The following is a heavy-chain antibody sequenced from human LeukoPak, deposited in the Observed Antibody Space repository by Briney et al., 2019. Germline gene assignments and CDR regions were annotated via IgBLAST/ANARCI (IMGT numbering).Heavy chain of an antibody. D-gene: IGHD1-26*01. CDR3: AKGGPLLSYYKDDAFDI. CDR2: ISGSGGST. CDR1: GLTFSSYA. V-gene: IGHV3-23*01. Sequence: GGSLRLSCAASGLTFSSYAMSWVRQAPGKGLEWVSAISGSGGSTYYADSVKGRFTISRDNSKNTLYLQMNSLRAEDTAVYYCAKGGPLLSYYKDDAFDIWGQGTMVTVSS. J-gene: IGHJ3*02.